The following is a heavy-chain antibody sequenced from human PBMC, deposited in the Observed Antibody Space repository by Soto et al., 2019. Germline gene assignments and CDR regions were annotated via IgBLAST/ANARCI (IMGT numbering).Heavy chain of an antibody. CDR3: ARDLGYSSGWHNCYYYYGMDV. J-gene: IGHJ6*02. CDR2: IIPIFGTA. Sequence: QVQLVQSGAEVKKPGSSVTVSCKASGGTFSSYAISWVRQAPGQGLEWMGGIIPIFGTANYAQKCQGRVTITADESTSTAYMELSSLSSEDTAVYYCARDLGYSSGWHNCYYYYGMDVWGQGTTVTVSS. CDR1: GGTFSSYA. V-gene: IGHV1-69*01. D-gene: IGHD6-19*01.